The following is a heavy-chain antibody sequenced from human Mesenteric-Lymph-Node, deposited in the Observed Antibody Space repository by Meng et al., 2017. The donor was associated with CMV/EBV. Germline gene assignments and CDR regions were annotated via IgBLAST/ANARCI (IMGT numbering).Heavy chain of an antibody. J-gene: IGHJ4*02. D-gene: IGHD3-3*01. CDR3: ARRGDFWSGYYGGTGFDY. CDR1: GFTFNSYP. Sequence: GESLKISCAASGFTFNSYPMTWVRQAPGKGLEWVSYISSSSSTIYYADSVKGRFTISRDNAKNSLYLQMNSLRAEDTAVYYCARRGDFWSGYYGGTGFDYWGQGTLVTVSS. CDR2: ISSSSSTI. V-gene: IGHV3-48*04.